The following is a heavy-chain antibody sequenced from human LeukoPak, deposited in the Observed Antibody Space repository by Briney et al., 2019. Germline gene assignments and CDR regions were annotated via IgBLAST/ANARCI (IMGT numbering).Heavy chain of an antibody. J-gene: IGHJ4*02. V-gene: IGHV3-23*01. CDR3: VRRAGGYSHPYDY. CDR2: ISGSGAFT. CDR1: GFTFSNYA. D-gene: IGHD4-23*01. Sequence: PGGSLRLSCAASGFTFSNYAMSWVRQAPGKGLEWVSGISGSGAFTYYADSVKGRFTISRDNSKNTLYVQMNSLRAEDTAVYYCVRRAGGYSHPYDYWGQGTLVTVSS.